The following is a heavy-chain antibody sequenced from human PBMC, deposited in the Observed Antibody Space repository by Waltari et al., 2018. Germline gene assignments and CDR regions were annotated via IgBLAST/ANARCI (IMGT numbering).Heavy chain of an antibody. CDR2: VGTVGDT. V-gene: IGHV3-13*01. CDR1: GFNIATYD. CDR3: VRGGSDAFDI. J-gene: IGHJ3*02. Sequence: EVQLVESGGALVQPGGSLRLSCAASGFNIATYDMHWVRQVPGKGLEWVSAVGTVGDTLYSGSVKGRFTISRENVKNSLYLQMNSLRAGDTAVYYCVRGGSDAFDIWGQGTMVTVSS. D-gene: IGHD3-16*01.